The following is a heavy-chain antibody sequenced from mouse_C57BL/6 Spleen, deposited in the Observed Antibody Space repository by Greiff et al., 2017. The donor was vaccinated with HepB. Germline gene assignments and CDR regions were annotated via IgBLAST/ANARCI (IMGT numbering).Heavy chain of an antibody. J-gene: IGHJ4*01. CDR3: TTHYSNRGYAMDY. D-gene: IGHD2-5*01. Sequence: VQLQQSGAELVRPGASVKLSCTASGFNIKDYYMHWVKQRPEQGLEWIGRIDPEDGDTEYAPKFQGKATMTADTSSNTDYLQLSSLTSEDTAVYYCTTHYSNRGYAMDYWGQGTSVTVSS. CDR1: GFNIKDYY. CDR2: IDPEDGDT. V-gene: IGHV14-1*01.